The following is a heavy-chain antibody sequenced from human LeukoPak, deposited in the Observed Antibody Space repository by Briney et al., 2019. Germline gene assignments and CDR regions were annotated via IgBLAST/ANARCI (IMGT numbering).Heavy chain of an antibody. V-gene: IGHV4-59*11. CDR1: GGSISSHY. CDR3: ASHSATWYFQQ. J-gene: IGHJ1*01. Sequence: KSSETLSLTYTVSGGSISSHYWSWIRQPPGKGLEWIGYIYYSGGTNYKPSLKSRVTMSLNTSKNQFSLKLSSVTAADTAIYYCASHSATWYFQQWRQGTPVTVSS. CDR2: IYYSGGT. D-gene: IGHD6-13*01.